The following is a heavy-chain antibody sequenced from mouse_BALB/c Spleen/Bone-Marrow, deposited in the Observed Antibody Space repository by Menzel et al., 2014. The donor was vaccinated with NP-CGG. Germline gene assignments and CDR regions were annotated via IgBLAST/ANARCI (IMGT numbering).Heavy chain of an antibody. CDR3: ARSTTATYFDV. CDR2: IHPNSGNT. D-gene: IGHD1-2*01. Sequence: VQLQQSGSVLVRPGASVKLSCKAYGYTFTSSWMHWAKQRPGQGLEWIGEIHPNSGNTNYNEKFKGKATLTVDTSSSTAYVDLSSLTSEDSAVYYCARSTTATYFDVWGAGTTVTVSS. J-gene: IGHJ1*01. V-gene: IGHV1S130*01. CDR1: GYTFTSSW.